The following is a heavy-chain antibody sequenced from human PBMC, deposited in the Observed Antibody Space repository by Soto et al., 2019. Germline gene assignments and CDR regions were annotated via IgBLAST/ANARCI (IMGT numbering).Heavy chain of an antibody. J-gene: IGHJ6*03. CDR3: AGRAAAGTLFDYYYYMDV. CDR1: GYTFTSYD. CDR2: MNPNSGNT. V-gene: IGHV1-8*01. Sequence: ASVKVSCKASGYTFTSYDINWVRQATGQGLEWMGWMNPNSGNTGYAQKFQGRVTMTRNTSISTAYMELSSLRSEDTAVYYCAGRAAAGTLFDYYYYMDVWGKGTTVTVSS. D-gene: IGHD6-13*01.